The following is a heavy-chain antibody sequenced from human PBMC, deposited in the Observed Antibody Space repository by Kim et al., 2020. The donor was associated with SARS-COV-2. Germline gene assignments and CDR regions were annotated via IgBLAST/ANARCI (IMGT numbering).Heavy chain of an antibody. CDR1: GYTFTSYD. V-gene: IGHV1-8*01. Sequence: ASVKVSCKASGYTFTSYDISWVRQATGQGLEWMGWMNPSSGNTDYEQKFQGRVTMTRNTSTGTAYMELSSLRSDDTAVYYCARVFFYGSGRYYLIYWGQG. J-gene: IGHJ4*02. CDR3: ARVFFYGSGRYYLIY. CDR2: MNPSSGNT. D-gene: IGHD3-10*01.